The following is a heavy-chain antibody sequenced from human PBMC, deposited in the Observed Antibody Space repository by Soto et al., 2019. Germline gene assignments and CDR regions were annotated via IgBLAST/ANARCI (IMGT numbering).Heavy chain of an antibody. CDR2: ISGSGGST. D-gene: IGHD6-6*01. J-gene: IGHJ6*02. CDR1: GFTFSSYA. CDR3: AKDIAARPYWYYGMDV. Sequence: GGSLRLSCAASGFTFSSYAISWVRHAPRKGLEWVSAISGSGGSTYYADSVKGRFTISRDNSKDTLDLQMNSLRAEDTAVYYCAKDIAARPYWYYGMDVWGQGTTVTVSS. V-gene: IGHV3-23*01.